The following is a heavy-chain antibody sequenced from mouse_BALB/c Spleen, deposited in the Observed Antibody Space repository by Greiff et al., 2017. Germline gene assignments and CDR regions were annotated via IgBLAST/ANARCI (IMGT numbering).Heavy chain of an antibody. J-gene: IGHJ4*01. D-gene: IGHD1-2*01. CDR1: GYTFTSYV. Sequence: EVQLQESGPELVKPGASVKMSCKASGYTFTSYVMHWVKQKPGQGLEWIGYINPYNDGTKYNEKFKGKATLTSDKSSSTAYMELSSLTSEESAVYYCARDGYYGYHYYAMDYWGQGTSVTVSS. CDR3: ARDGYYGYHYYAMDY. CDR2: INPYNDGT. V-gene: IGHV1-14*01.